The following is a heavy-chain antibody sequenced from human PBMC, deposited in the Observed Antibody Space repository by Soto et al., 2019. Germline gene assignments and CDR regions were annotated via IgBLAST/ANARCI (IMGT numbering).Heavy chain of an antibody. CDR2: IYPGDSDT. D-gene: IGHD5-12*01. Sequence: HGESLKISCKGSGYSFTSYWIGWVRQMPGKGLEWMGIIYPGDSDTRYSPSFQGQVTISADKSISTAYLQWSSLKASDTAMYYCARGKGEMATITRYNWFDPWGQGTLVTVSS. CDR3: ARGKGEMATITRYNWFDP. CDR1: GYSFTSYW. V-gene: IGHV5-51*01. J-gene: IGHJ5*02.